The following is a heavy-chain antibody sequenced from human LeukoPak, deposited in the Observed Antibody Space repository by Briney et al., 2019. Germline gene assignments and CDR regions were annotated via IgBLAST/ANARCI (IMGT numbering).Heavy chain of an antibody. Sequence: SETLSLTCTVSGGSISSYYWSWIRQPPGKGLEWIGRIYTSGSTNYNPSLKSRVTMSVDTSKNQFSLKLSSVTAADTAVYYCARDGFLEWLLPSGGYYGMDVWGQGTTVTVPS. CDR2: IYTSGST. V-gene: IGHV4-4*07. CDR1: GGSISSYY. D-gene: IGHD3-3*01. J-gene: IGHJ6*02. CDR3: ARDGFLEWLLPSGGYYGMDV.